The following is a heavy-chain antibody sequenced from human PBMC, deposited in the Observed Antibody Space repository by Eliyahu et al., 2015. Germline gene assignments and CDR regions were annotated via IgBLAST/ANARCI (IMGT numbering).Heavy chain of an antibody. V-gene: IGHV1-2*02. CDR3: ARDSHMESLYNWFDP. J-gene: IGHJ5*02. CDR2: INPNSGGT. Sequence: QVQLVQSGAEVKKPXAXVKVSCKASGYTFXGYYMHWVRQAPGQGLEWMGWINPNSGGTNYAQKFQGRVTMTRDTSISTAYMELSRLRSDDTAVYYCARDSHMESLYNWFDPWGQGTLVTVSS. CDR1: GYTFXGYY. D-gene: IGHD1-1*01.